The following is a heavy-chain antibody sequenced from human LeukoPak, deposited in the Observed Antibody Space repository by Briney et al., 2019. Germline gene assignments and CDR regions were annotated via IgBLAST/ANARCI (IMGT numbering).Heavy chain of an antibody. CDR2: ISSSGST. D-gene: IGHD3-22*01. V-gene: IGHV4-61*02. Sequence: SETLSLTCTVSGDSISSGDYYWSWIRQPAGKGLEWIGRISSSGSTNYNPSLKSRVTISVDGGKNGFSLKLSSVTAADTAVYFCARGPYSYDSSGAFDIWGQGTMVTVSS. CDR1: GDSISSGDYY. CDR3: ARGPYSYDSSGAFDI. J-gene: IGHJ3*02.